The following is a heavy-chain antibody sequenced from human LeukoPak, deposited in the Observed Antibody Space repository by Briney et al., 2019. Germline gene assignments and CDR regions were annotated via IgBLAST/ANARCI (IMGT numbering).Heavy chain of an antibody. Sequence: GGSLRLSCAASGFALSSHWMTWVRQVPGRGPEWVANVNRDGSETYYLDSVKGRFTISKDNAKNSLYLQMNSLRAKDTALYHCARNNGMDVWGQGTTVIVSS. V-gene: IGHV3-7*03. CDR3: ARNNGMDV. J-gene: IGHJ6*02. CDR1: GFALSSHW. CDR2: VNRDGSET.